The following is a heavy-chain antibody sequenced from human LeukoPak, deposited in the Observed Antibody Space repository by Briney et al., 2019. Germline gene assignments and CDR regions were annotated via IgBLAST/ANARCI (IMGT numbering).Heavy chain of an antibody. J-gene: IGHJ6*03. CDR1: GGSISSYY. Sequence: SSETLSLTCTVSGGSISSYYWSWIRQPPGKGLEWIGYIYYSGSTNYNPSLKSRVTISVDTSKNQFSLKLSSVTAADTAVYYCARVLPNDSYYYYYMDVWGKGTTVTVSS. CDR3: ARVLPNDSYYYYYMDV. CDR2: IYYSGST. V-gene: IGHV4-59*01. D-gene: IGHD1-1*01.